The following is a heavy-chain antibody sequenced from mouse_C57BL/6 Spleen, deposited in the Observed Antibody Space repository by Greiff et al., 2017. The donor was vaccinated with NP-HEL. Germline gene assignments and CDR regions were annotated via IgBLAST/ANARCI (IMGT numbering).Heavy chain of an antibody. D-gene: IGHD1-1*01. CDR1: GYTFTGYE. V-gene: IGHV1-15*01. CDR2: IDPETGGT. CDR3: TRWYYGSSYRYFDV. Sequence: VQLQQSGAELVRPGASVTLSCKASGYTFTGYEMHWVKQTPVHGLEWIGAIDPETGGTAYNQKFKGKAILTADKSSSTAYMELRSLTSEDSAVYYCTRWYYGSSYRYFDVWGTGTTVTVSS. J-gene: IGHJ1*03.